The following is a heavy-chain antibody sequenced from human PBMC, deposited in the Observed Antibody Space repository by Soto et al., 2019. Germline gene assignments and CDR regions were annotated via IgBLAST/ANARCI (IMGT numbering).Heavy chain of an antibody. CDR2: INHSGST. CDR3: ATRDYLYYFDY. CDR1: GGSFSCYY. Sequence: SETLSLTCAVYGGSFSCYYWSWIRQPPGKGLEWIGEINHSGSTNYNPSLKSRVTISVDTSKNQFSLKLSSVTAADTAVYYCATRDYLYYFDYWGQGTLVTVSS. V-gene: IGHV4-34*01. J-gene: IGHJ4*02. D-gene: IGHD4-17*01.